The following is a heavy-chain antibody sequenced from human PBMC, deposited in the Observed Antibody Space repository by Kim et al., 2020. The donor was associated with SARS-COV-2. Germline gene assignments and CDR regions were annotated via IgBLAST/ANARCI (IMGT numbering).Heavy chain of an antibody. CDR1: GFTISSYA. CDR2: FCDSDSKT. Sequence: GGSLRLSCAASGFTISSYALTWVRQAPGKVPEWVSTFCDSDSKTHYVDSVKGRFTISRDNSKSTLWLEMNSLRADDTAVYYCAKGGRNSCYSRLEYWGQGALVTVSS. V-gene: IGHV3-23*01. J-gene: IGHJ4*02. CDR3: AKGGRNSCYSRLEY. D-gene: IGHD2-15*01.